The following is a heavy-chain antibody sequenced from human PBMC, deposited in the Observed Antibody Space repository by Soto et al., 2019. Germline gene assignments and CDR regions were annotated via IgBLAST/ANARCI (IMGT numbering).Heavy chain of an antibody. J-gene: IGHJ6*02. CDR1: GGSISSGGYY. V-gene: IGHV4-31*03. D-gene: IGHD1-26*01. Sequence: PSETLSLTCTVSGGSISSGGYYWSWIRQHPGKGLEWIGYIYYSGSTYYNPSLKSRVTISVDTSKNQFSLKLSSVTAADTAVYYCATGGSYYQKYYYYGMDVWGQGTTVTVSS. CDR2: IYYSGST. CDR3: ATGGSYYQKYYYYGMDV.